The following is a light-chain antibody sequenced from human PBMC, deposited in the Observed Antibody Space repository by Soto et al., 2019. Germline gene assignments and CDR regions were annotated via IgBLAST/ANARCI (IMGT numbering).Light chain of an antibody. CDR3: SSYTSSSTYV. V-gene: IGLV2-14*01. CDR1: SSDVGGYNY. Sequence: QSVLTQPASVSGSPGQSITISCTGTSSDVGGYNYVSWYQQHPGKAPKLMIYEVSNRTSGVSKRFSGSKSGNTASLTVSGLQAADEGDYYCSSYTSSSTYVFGTGTKLTVL. CDR2: EVS. J-gene: IGLJ1*01.